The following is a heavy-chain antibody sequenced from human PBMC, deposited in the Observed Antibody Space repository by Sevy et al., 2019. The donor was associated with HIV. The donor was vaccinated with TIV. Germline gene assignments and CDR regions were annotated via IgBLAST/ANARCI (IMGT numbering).Heavy chain of an antibody. CDR2: IGHDGSNK. D-gene: IGHD4-17*01. J-gene: IGHJ4*02. CDR1: GFTFRTFG. CDR3: ANGDYHLNS. V-gene: IGHV3-30*02. Sequence: GGSLRLSCAASGFTFRTFGMQWVRQSPGKGLEWVEFIGHDGSNKYYADSVKGRLTISRDKSKNTLYLQMNSLRSDDTAVYYGANGDYHLNSWGKGTLLTV.